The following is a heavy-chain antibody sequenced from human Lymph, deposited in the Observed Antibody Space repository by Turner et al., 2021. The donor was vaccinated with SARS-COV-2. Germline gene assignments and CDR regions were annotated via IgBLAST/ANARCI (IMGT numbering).Heavy chain of an antibody. V-gene: IGHV3-66*01. CDR3: ARDFQEGAFDI. J-gene: IGHJ3*02. Sequence: EVRLLVSGRRLVQPGGSLRLSCAASATIVSRDYMSWVRQAPVKGVECVSVIYSGGSTYNADSVKVRSTISRDNTKSTLYLQMNIRGAEDTAVYYCARDFQEGAFDIWGQGTMVTISS. CDR1: ATIVSRDY. CDR2: IYSGGST.